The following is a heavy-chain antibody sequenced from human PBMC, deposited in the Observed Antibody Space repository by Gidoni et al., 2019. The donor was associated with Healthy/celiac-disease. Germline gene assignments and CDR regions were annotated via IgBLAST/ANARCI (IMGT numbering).Heavy chain of an antibody. J-gene: IGHJ3*02. CDR2: ISGSGGST. D-gene: IGHD3-10*01. CDR3: AKELVRGAFDI. V-gene: IGHV3-23*01. Sequence: LEWVSAISGSGGSTYYADSVKGRFTISRDNSKNTLYLQMNSLRAEDTAVYYCAKELVRGAFDIWGQGTMVTVSS.